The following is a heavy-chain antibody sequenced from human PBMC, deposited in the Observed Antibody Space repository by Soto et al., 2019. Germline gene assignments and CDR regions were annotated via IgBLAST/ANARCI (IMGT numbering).Heavy chain of an antibody. CDR1: GGSFSGYY. V-gene: IGHV4-34*01. CDR2: INHSGST. J-gene: IGHJ4*02. Sequence: SETLSLTCAVYGGSFSGYYWSWIRQPPGKGLEWIGEINHSGSTNYNPSLKSRVTISVDTSKNQFSLKLSSVTAADTAVYYCARAGPNGYDSSGYYYAYFDYWGQGTLVTVSS. D-gene: IGHD3-22*01. CDR3: ARAGPNGYDSSGYYYAYFDY.